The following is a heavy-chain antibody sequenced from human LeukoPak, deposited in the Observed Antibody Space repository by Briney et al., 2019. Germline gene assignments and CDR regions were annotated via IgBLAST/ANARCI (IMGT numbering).Heavy chain of an antibody. CDR1: GFTFSSYA. Sequence: PGGSLRLSCAASGFTFSSYAMSWVRQAPGKGLEWVSAISGSGGSTYYADSVKGRFTISRDNPKNTLYLQMNSLRAEDTAVYYCAKEGIYCSSTSCIDYWGQGTLVTVSS. V-gene: IGHV3-23*01. CDR2: ISGSGGST. D-gene: IGHD2-2*01. CDR3: AKEGIYCSSTSCIDY. J-gene: IGHJ4*02.